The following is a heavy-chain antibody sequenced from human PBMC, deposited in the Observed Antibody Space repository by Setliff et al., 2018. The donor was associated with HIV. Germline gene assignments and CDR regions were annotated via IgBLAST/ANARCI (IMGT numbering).Heavy chain of an antibody. CDR1: GYTLTELS. CDR3: ATDRILGYCSSTSCSNAFDI. Sequence: GASVKVSCKVSGYTLTELSMHWVRQAPGKGLEWMGGFDPEDGETIYAQKFQGGVTMTEDTSTDTAYMELSSLRSEDTAVYYCATDRILGYCSSTSCSNAFDIWGQGTMV. CDR2: FDPEDGET. V-gene: IGHV1-24*01. D-gene: IGHD2-2*01. J-gene: IGHJ3*02.